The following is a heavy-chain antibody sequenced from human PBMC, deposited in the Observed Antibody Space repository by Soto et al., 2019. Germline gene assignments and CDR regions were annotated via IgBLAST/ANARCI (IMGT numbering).Heavy chain of an antibody. CDR3: AKDTARLVTPTSIDY. CDR2: ISGSGGST. Sequence: GGSLRLSCAASGFTFSSYAMSWVRQAPGKGLEWVSAISGSGGSTYYADSVKGRFTISRANSKNTLYLQMNSLRAEDTAVYYCAKDTARLVTPTSIDYWGQGTLVTVSS. D-gene: IGHD2-15*01. CDR1: GFTFSSYA. J-gene: IGHJ4*02. V-gene: IGHV3-23*01.